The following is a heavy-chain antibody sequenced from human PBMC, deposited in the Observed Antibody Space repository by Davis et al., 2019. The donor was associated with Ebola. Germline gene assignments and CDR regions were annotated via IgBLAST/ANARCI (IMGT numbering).Heavy chain of an antibody. CDR2: INHRGST. CDR3: ARIRPRKRYCSGGDCYSILDH. V-gene: IGHV4-34*01. J-gene: IGHJ6*02. D-gene: IGHD2-15*01. CDR1: GASFSDYY. Sequence: SETLSLTCAVYGASFSDYYWSWIRQAPGKGLEWIGEINHRGSTTYNTSLKSRVTMSVDTSKNQFSLKLNSVTAADTAVYYCARIRPRKRYCSGGDCYSILDHWGQGTTVTVSS.